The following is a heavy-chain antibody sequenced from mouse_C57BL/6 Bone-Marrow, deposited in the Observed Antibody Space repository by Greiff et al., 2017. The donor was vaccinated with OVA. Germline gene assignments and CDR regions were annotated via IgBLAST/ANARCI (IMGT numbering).Heavy chain of an antibody. V-gene: IGHV5-17*01. CDR2: ISSGSSTI. CDR1: GFTFSDYG. CDR3: AREIYDGYYGRLNFAY. Sequence: EVQGVESGGGLVKPGGSLKLSCAASGFTFSDYGMHWVRQAPEKGLEWVAYISSGSSTIYYADTVKGRFTISRDNAKNTLFLQMTSLRSEDTAMYYCAREIYDGYYGRLNFAYWGQGTLVTVSA. J-gene: IGHJ3*01. D-gene: IGHD2-3*01.